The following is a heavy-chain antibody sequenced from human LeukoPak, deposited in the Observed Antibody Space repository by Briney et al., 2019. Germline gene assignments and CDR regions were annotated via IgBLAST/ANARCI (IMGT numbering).Heavy chain of an antibody. CDR1: GYSISSGYY. J-gene: IGHJ4*02. Sequence: SETLSLTCAVSGYSISSGYYWGWIRQPPGKGLEWIGSIYHSGSTYYNPSLKSRVTISVDTSKNQFSLKLSSVTAADTAVYYCARSVADSFYWGQGTLVTVSS. D-gene: IGHD6-19*01. CDR3: ARSVADSFY. V-gene: IGHV4-38-2*01. CDR2: IYHSGST.